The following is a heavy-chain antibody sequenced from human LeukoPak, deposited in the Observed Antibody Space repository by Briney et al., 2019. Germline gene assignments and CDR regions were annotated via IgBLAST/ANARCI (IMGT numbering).Heavy chain of an antibody. CDR3: AKARGGSYSGIEY. V-gene: IGHV3-9*01. J-gene: IGHJ4*02. Sequence: GGSLRLSCTPSGFTFDDYAMHWARQAPGKGLDWVSGISWNSDTLGYADSVKGQFTISRDNAKNSLYLQMDSLRAEDTAFYYCAKARGGSYSGIEYWGQGILVIVSS. CDR2: ISWNSDTL. CDR1: GFTFDDYA. D-gene: IGHD1-26*01.